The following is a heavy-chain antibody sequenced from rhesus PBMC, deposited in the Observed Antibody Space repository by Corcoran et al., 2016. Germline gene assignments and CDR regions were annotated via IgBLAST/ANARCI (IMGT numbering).Heavy chain of an antibody. J-gene: IGHJ4*01. CDR2: IYWNDSK. Sequence: QVTLKESGPALVKPTQTLTLTCTFSGFSISTTGTGVGWIRQPPGKALEWLASIYWNDSKYYSTSLKSRLTISKDTSKNKVVLTMTNMDPVDTATYYCAREKWVQFDFDYWGQGVLVTVSS. D-gene: IGHD5-24*01. CDR3: AREKWVQFDFDY. V-gene: IGHV2-95*01. CDR1: GFSISTTGTG.